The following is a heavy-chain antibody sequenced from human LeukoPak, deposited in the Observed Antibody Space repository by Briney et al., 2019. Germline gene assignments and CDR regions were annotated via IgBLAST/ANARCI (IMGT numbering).Heavy chain of an antibody. V-gene: IGHV4-30-2*01. CDR3: ARGPSNWFDP. CDR2: IYHSGST. Sequence: SETLSLTCTVSGGSISSGGYSWSWIRQPPGKGLEWIGYIYHSGSTYYNPSLESRVTISVDRSKNQFSLKLSSVTAADTAVYYCARGPSNWFDPWGQGTLVTVSS. CDR1: GGSISSGGYS. J-gene: IGHJ5*02.